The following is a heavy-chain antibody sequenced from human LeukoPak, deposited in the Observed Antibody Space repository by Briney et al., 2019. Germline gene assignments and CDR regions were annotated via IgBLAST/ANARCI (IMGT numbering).Heavy chain of an antibody. CDR2: INHSGNT. J-gene: IGHJ4*02. Sequence: PSETLSLTCAVSGGSFSGYYWSWIRQPPGKGLEWIGEINHSGNTNYNPSLKSRVTISVDTSNNQFSLKLSSVTAADTAVYYCARDHLRWGFDYWGQGNLVTVSS. CDR1: GGSFSGYY. D-gene: IGHD3-16*01. CDR3: ARDHLRWGFDY. V-gene: IGHV4-34*01.